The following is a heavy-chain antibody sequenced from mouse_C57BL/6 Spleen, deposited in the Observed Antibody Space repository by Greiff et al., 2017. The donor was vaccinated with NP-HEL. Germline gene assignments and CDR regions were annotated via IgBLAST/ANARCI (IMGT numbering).Heavy chain of an antibody. V-gene: IGHV1-59*01. CDR1: GYTFTSYW. CDR2: IDPSDSYT. Sequence: QVQLQQSGAELVRPGTSVKLSCKASGYTFTSYWMHWVKQRPGQGLEWIGVIDPSDSYTNYNQKFKGKATLTVDTSSSTAYMQLSSLTSEDSAVYYCARFPITTVLAKGYFDVWGTGTTVTVSS. D-gene: IGHD1-1*01. CDR3: ARFPITTVLAKGYFDV. J-gene: IGHJ1*03.